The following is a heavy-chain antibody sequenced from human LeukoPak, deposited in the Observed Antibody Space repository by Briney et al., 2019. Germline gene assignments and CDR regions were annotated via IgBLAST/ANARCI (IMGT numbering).Heavy chain of an antibody. CDR1: GFNFDDYG. J-gene: IGHJ4*02. CDR2: INWNGGST. Sequence: GGSLRLSCAASGFNFDDYGMSWVRQDPGKGLEWVSGINWNGGSTAYADSVKGRFSISRDNAKKSLYLQMNSLRAEDTALYFNPDYAFDCWGQGTLVTVSS. CDR3: PDYAFDC. V-gene: IGHV3-20*04. D-gene: IGHD4-17*01.